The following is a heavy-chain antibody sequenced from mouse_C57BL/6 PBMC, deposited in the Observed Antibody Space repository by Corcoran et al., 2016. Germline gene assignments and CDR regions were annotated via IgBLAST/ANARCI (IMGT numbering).Heavy chain of an antibody. Sequence: QIQLQQSGPELVKPGASVKISCKASGYTFTDYYINGVKQRPGQGLEWIGWIYPGSGNTKYNEKFKGKATLTVDTSSSTAYMQLSSLTSEDSAVYFCARQQIYYGNPYAMDYWGQGTSVTVSS. D-gene: IGHD2-1*01. CDR2: IYPGSGNT. CDR3: ARQQIYYGNPYAMDY. V-gene: IGHV1-84*01. J-gene: IGHJ4*01. CDR1: GYTFTDYY.